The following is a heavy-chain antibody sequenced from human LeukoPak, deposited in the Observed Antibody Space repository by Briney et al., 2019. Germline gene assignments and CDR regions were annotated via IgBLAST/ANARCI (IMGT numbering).Heavy chain of an antibody. CDR3: ARDFRYYDILTGLDAFDI. D-gene: IGHD3-9*01. Sequence: GGSLRLSCAASGFTFSSYGMHWVRQAPGKGLEWVAVISYDGSNKYYADSVKGRFTISRDNSKNTLYLQMNSLRAEDTAVYYCARDFRYYDILTGLDAFDIWGQGTMVTVSS. CDR1: GFTFSSYG. CDR2: ISYDGSNK. V-gene: IGHV3-30*19. J-gene: IGHJ3*02.